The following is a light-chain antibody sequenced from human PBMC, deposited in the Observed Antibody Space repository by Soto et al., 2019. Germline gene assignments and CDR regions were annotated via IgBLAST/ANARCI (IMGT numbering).Light chain of an antibody. Sequence: EIVLTQSPGTLSLSPGEEATLSCRASQSVDSNYLAWYQQKPGQTPRLIIYDASGRGDGIPHRFSGSGFGTDFTLTISKVEPEDFAVYYCQQYGTPRSVTFGQGTRLDI. CDR1: QSVDSNY. J-gene: IGKJ5*01. CDR3: QQYGTPRSVT. V-gene: IGKV3-20*01. CDR2: DAS.